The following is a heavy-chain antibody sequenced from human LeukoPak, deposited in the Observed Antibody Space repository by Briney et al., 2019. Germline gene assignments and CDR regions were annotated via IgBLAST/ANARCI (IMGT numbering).Heavy chain of an antibody. V-gene: IGHV3-23*01. CDR1: GFTFSSYA. CDR3: AKSLGMVRGVIGDNWFDP. J-gene: IGHJ5*02. Sequence: GGSLRRSCAASGFTFSSYAMSWVRQAPGKGLEWVSAISGSGGSTYYADSVKGRFTISRDNSKNTLYLQMNSLRAEDTAVYYCAKSLGMVRGVIGDNWFDPWGQGTLVTVSS. D-gene: IGHD3-10*01. CDR2: ISGSGGST.